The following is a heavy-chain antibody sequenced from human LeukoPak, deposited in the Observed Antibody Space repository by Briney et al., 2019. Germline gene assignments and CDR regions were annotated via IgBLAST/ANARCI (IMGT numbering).Heavy chain of an antibody. CDR2: INPKNGGT. CDR1: GYTFTDYY. V-gene: IGHV1-2*02. D-gene: IGHD3-10*01. Sequence: ASVKVSCKASGYTFTDYYMHWVRQAPGQGLGWMGWINPKNGGTKYAQELHGRVTVTSDTSISTAYMELTSLRYDDTAVYYCASHGSGNYFSFVSWGQGTLVTVSS. CDR3: ASHGSGNYFSFVS. J-gene: IGHJ4*02.